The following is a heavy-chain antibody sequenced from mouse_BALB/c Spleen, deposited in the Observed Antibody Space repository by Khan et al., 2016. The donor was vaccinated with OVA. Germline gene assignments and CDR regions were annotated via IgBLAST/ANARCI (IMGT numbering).Heavy chain of an antibody. CDR3: ARAKYLARY. D-gene: IGHD3-3*01. CDR2: IWSGGST. Sequence: QVQLKESGPGLVAPSQSLSLTCTVYGYSLTSYGVHWVRQPPGKGLEWLGLIWSGGSTNYNWALMSRLSISIDNSKSLVFLKRNSMQTDDTALYYCARAKYLARYWGQGTTLTVSS. CDR1: GYSLTSYG. J-gene: IGHJ2*01. V-gene: IGHV2-9*02.